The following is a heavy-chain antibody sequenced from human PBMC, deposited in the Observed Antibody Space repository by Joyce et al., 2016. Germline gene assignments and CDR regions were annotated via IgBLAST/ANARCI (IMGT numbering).Heavy chain of an antibody. CDR2: IYSGGTT. V-gene: IGHV3-53*01. CDR3: ARRMYFYDGTGNYADAFTV. Sequence: EVQLVESGGGLIQPGGSLRLSCAASGFTVSRNYMSWVRQAPGKGLAWVSVIYSGGTTYYADSVQDRFTISRDISKNTLNLQMNSLRAEDTAVYYCARRMYFYDGTGNYADAFTVWGQGTMVTVSS. J-gene: IGHJ3*01. D-gene: IGHD3-22*01. CDR1: GFTVSRNY.